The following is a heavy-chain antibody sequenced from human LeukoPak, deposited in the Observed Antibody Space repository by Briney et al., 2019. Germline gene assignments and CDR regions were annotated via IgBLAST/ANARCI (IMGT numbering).Heavy chain of an antibody. J-gene: IGHJ4*02. CDR1: GFTFSNFG. Sequence: GGSLRLSCAASGFTFSNFGMAWVRQAPGKGLEWVSLISYDGLTKYYTDSVKGRFTISRDNSKNTLYLQIDSLRPEDTAVYYCARGTPTIALSGLAFDYWGQGTLVTVSS. V-gene: IGHV3-30*03. D-gene: IGHD6-19*01. CDR3: ARGTPTIALSGLAFDY. CDR2: ISYDGLTK.